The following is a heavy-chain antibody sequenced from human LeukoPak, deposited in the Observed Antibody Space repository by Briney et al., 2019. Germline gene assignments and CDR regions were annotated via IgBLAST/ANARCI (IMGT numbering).Heavy chain of an antibody. CDR3: ARGSELDFFDY. V-gene: IGHV3-53*01. D-gene: IGHD3-10*01. CDR1: GFTVSSNY. J-gene: IGHJ4*02. CDR2: IYSGGST. Sequence: GGSLRLSCAASGFTVSSNYMSWVRRAPGKGLEWVSVIYSGGSTYYADSVKGRFTISRDNSKNTLYLQMNSLRAEDTAVYYCARGSELDFFDYWGQGTLVTVSS.